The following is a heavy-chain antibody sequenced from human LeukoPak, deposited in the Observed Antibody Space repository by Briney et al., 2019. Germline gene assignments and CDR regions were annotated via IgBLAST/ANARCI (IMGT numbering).Heavy chain of an antibody. CDR1: GGSISSGGYY. J-gene: IGHJ4*02. CDR3: VRDIPSGYFDY. V-gene: IGHV4-31*03. D-gene: IGHD3-22*01. CDR2: IYYSGST. Sequence: PSQTLSLTCTVSGGSISSGGYYWSWIRQHPGKGLEWIGYIYYSGSTYYNPSLKSRVTISVDTSKNQFSLRLSSVTAADTAMYYCVRDIPSGYFDYWGQGSLVTVSS.